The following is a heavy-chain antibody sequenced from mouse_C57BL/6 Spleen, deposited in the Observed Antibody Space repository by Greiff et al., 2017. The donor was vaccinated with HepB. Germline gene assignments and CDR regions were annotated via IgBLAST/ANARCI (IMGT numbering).Heavy chain of an antibody. V-gene: IGHV2-5*01. CDR1: GFSLTSYG. CDR2: IWRGGST. CDR3: AKTRYYGSSPYYAMDY. Sequence: VQLQQSGPGLVQPSQSLSITCTVSGFSLTSYGVHWVRQSPGKGLEWLGVIWRGGSTDYNAAFMSRLSITKDNSKSQVFFKMNSLQADDTAIYYCAKTRYYGSSPYYAMDYWGQGTSVTVSS. D-gene: IGHD1-1*01. J-gene: IGHJ4*01.